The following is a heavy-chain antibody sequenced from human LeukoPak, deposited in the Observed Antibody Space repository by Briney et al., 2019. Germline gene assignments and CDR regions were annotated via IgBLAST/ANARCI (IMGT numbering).Heavy chain of an antibody. CDR2: IYYSGST. V-gene: IGHV4-31*03. CDR3: ARELHGDYGI. D-gene: IGHD4-17*01. CDR1: GGSISSGGYS. J-gene: IGHJ3*02. Sequence: SETLSLTCTVSGGSISSGGYSWSWLRQHPGKGLEWIGYIYYSGSTYYNPSLKSRVTISVDTSKNQFSLKQSSVTAADTAVYYCARELHGDYGIWGQGTMVTVSS.